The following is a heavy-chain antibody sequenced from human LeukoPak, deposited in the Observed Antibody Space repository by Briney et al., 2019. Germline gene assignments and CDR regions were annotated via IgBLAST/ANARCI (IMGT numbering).Heavy chain of an antibody. J-gene: IGHJ6*03. CDR3: ARQGRSSTTDYYYYMDV. V-gene: IGHV5-51*01. CDR2: IYPGDSDT. D-gene: IGHD2-2*01. CDR1: EYSFTTYW. Sequence: GESLKISCKGSEYSFTTYWIAWVRQIPGKGLQWMGIIYPGDSDTRYSPSFQGQVTISADKSISTAYLQWSSLKASDTAMYYCARQGRSSTTDYYYYMDVWGKGTTVTVSS.